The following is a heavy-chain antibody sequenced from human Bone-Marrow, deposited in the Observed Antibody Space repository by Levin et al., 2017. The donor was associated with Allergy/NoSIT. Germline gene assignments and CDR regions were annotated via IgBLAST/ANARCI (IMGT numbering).Heavy chain of an antibody. V-gene: IGHV3-74*01. J-gene: IGHJ4*02. CDR1: GLTFNSYW. CDR2: VNSDGTST. CDR3: ARGWYYFDY. Sequence: SCAASGLTFNSYWMHWVRQAPGKGLVRVSRVNSDGTSTDYADSVKGRFTISRDNAKNTLYLQMNSLRAEDTAVYYCARGWYYFDYWGQGTLVTVSS.